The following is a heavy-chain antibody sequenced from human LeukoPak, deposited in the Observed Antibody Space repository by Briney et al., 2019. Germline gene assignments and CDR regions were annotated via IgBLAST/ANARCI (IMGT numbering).Heavy chain of an antibody. CDR3: ARVMFGEQWLVSTSGFDP. Sequence: ASVKVSCKASAYIFTTYDINWVRQATGQGLEWMGRMNPNSGDTGYAQKFQGRVTMTRNTSISTAYMELSSLRSEDTAVYYCARVMFGEQWLVSTSGFDPWGQGTLVTVSS. CDR1: AYIFTTYD. CDR2: MNPNSGDT. D-gene: IGHD6-19*01. J-gene: IGHJ5*02. V-gene: IGHV1-8*01.